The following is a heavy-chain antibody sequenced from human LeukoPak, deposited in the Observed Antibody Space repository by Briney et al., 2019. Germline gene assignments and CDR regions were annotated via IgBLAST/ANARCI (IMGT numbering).Heavy chain of an antibody. D-gene: IGHD2-15*01. CDR2: FKSKTDGGTA. J-gene: IGHJ4*02. CDR1: GFTFSNAW. V-gene: IGHV3-15*01. Sequence: GGSLRLSCAASGFTFSNAWMTWVRQAPGKGLEWVGRFKSKTDGGTADYAAPVKGRFTISRDDSKNTLYLQMFSLITEDAAVYYCTTDRVCSGGTCYDTRLDYWGQGTLVTVSS. CDR3: TTDRVCSGGTCYDTRLDY.